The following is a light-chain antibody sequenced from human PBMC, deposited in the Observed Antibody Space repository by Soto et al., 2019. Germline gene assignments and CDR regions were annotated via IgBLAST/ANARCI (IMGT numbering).Light chain of an antibody. CDR1: QSIADY. CDR2: ATT. J-gene: IGKJ2*01. Sequence: DIQMTQSPSALSASVGDRVIITCRASQSIADYLNWYQQKPGKAPKLLIYATTNLQSGVTSRFSGRGSGTDFTLTISSLQPEDFATYYCQQSYDTLVTFGQGTKLES. V-gene: IGKV1-39*01. CDR3: QQSYDTLVT.